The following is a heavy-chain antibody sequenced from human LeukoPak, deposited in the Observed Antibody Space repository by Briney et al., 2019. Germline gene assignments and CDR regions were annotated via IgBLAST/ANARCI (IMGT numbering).Heavy chain of an antibody. Sequence: SETLSLTCTVSGGSVSSASYCWSWIRQPPGKGLEWIGYIYYSGSTNYNPSLKSRVTTSIDTSKNQFSLKLSSVTAADTAVYYCARLYGSGSYYSQYYFDYWGQGTLVTVSS. J-gene: IGHJ4*02. CDR3: ARLYGSGSYYSQYYFDY. D-gene: IGHD3-10*01. V-gene: IGHV4-61*01. CDR1: GGSVSSASYC. CDR2: IYYSGST.